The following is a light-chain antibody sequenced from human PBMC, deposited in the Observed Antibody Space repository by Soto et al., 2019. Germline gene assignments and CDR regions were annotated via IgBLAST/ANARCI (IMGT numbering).Light chain of an antibody. CDR1: QSVSRK. CDR3: QQYDKWPRT. Sequence: EVLMTQSPATLSVSPGERATLSCRASQSVSRKLAWYQQTRGQAPRLLIYGASTRATGVPARFTAGGSGTEFTLTISSLQSDDLAVYYCQQYDKWPRTFGQGTKVDIK. J-gene: IGKJ1*01. CDR2: GAS. V-gene: IGKV3-15*01.